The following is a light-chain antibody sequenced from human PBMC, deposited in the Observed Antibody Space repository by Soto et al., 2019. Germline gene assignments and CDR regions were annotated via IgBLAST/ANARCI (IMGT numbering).Light chain of an antibody. CDR1: QRVSSY. J-gene: IGKJ1*01. CDR2: AAS. Sequence: EIVMTQSPATLFVSTGERAIVYCRARQRVSSYLAWYQHKPGQAPRLLMYAASTRAADTPVRFSGSGYGRPFSLTISSLQSEHFGAYFCHQYNDVTGGTFGQGTQVGIK. V-gene: IGKV3-15*01. CDR3: HQYNDVTGGT.